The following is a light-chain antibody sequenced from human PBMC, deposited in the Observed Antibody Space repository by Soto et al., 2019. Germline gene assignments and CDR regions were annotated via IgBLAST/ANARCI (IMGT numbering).Light chain of an antibody. CDR1: QIITGW. CDR3: QHYWT. J-gene: IGKJ2*01. V-gene: IGKV1-5*03. Sequence: DVQMTQSPSTLSASVGDRVTITCRASQIITGWLAWYQQKPGKAPKLLIYKASNLERGVPSRFSGSGSGTEFTLTISSLQPDDFATYYCQHYWTFGQGTKLEIK. CDR2: KAS.